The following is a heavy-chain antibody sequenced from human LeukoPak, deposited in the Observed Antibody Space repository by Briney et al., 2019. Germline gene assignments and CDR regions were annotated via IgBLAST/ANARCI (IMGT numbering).Heavy chain of an antibody. Sequence: GRSLRLSCAASGFTFDDYAMHWVRQAPGKGLEWVSGISWNNGRIGYADPVKGRFTISRDNDKNSPYLQMNSLRPADMALYYCATAIGKSDYYSMHVWGKGTTVTVSS. J-gene: IGHJ6*03. D-gene: IGHD4-23*01. V-gene: IGHV3-9*03. CDR1: GFTFDDYA. CDR2: ISWNNGRI. CDR3: ATAIGKSDYYSMHV.